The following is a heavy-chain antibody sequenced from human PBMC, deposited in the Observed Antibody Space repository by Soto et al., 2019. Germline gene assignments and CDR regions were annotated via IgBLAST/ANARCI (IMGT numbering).Heavy chain of an antibody. CDR3: ARSNRQWELPFTKFYYGMDV. CDR2: IYYSGST. V-gene: IGHV4-39*07. CDR1: GGSISSSSYY. Sequence: SETLSLTCTVSGGSISSSSYYWGWIRQPPGKGLEWIGSIYYSGSTYYNPSLKSRVTISVDKSKNQFSLKLSSVTAADTAVYYCARSNRQWELPFTKFYYGMDVWGQGTTVTVSS. J-gene: IGHJ6*02. D-gene: IGHD1-26*01.